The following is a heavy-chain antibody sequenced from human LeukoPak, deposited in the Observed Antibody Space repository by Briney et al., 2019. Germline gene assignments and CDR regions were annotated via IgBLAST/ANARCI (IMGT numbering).Heavy chain of an antibody. CDR1: GITLSFLC. V-gene: IGHV3-33*01. CDR3: ARAVGPLDY. CDR2: IWNDGSNK. J-gene: IGHJ4*02. D-gene: IGHD2-15*01. Sequence: PWGSLRIPCGASGITLSFLCIARVRPASGQGLEWVAVIWNDGSNKYYADSVKGRFTISRDNSKNTLYLQMNSLRTEDMAVYYCARAVGPLDYWGQGTLVTVSS.